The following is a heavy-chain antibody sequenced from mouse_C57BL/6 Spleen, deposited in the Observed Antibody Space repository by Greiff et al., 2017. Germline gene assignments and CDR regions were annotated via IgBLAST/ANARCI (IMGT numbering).Heavy chain of an antibody. V-gene: IGHV1-55*01. CDR3: ARGTAQVSYYYAMDY. CDR2: IYPGSGST. D-gene: IGHD3-2*02. CDR1: GYTFTSYW. Sequence: QVQLQQPGAELVKPGASVKMSCKASGYTFTSYWITWVKQRPGQGLEWIGDIYPGSGSTNYNEKFKSKATLTVDTSSSPAYMQLSSLTSEDSAVYYCARGTAQVSYYYAMDYWGQGTSVTVSS. J-gene: IGHJ4*01.